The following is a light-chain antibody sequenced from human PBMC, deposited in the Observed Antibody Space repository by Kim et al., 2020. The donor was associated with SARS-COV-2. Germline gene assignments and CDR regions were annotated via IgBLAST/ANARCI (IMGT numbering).Light chain of an antibody. CDR2: SNT. J-gene: IGLJ3*02. CDR3: AAWDDSLKGWV. Sequence: QSVLTQPPSASGTPGQRVTISCSGSSSNIGSDTVNWYQQLPGTAPKLLIYSNTLRPSGVPDRFSGSKSGTSASLAISGLQSDDEADYYCAAWDDSLKGWVFGGGTKVTVL. V-gene: IGLV1-44*01. CDR1: SSNIGSDT.